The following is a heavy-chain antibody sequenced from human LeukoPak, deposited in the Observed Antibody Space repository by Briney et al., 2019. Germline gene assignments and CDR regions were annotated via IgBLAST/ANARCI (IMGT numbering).Heavy chain of an antibody. CDR3: AKDRIVGATTSYDYFDY. V-gene: IGHV3-23*01. Sequence: PGGSLRLSCAASGFTFSSYAMSWVRQAPGKGLEWVSAISGSGVTTYYADSVKGRFTISRGNSKNTLYLQMNSLRVEDTAVYYCAKDRIVGATTSYDYFDYWGQGTLVTVSS. D-gene: IGHD1-26*01. CDR2: ISGSGVTT. CDR1: GFTFSSYA. J-gene: IGHJ4*02.